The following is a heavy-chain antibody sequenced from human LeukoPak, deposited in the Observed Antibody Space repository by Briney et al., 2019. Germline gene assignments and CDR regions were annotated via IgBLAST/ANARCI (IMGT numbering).Heavy chain of an antibody. CDR1: GFTFDDYA. D-gene: IGHD6-19*01. J-gene: IGHJ6*02. V-gene: IGHV3-20*04. Sequence: PGGSLRLSCAASGFTFDDYAMSWVRQAPGKGLEWVSGINWNGGSTGYADSVKGRFTISRDNAKNSLYLQMNSLRVEDTALYYCARGSGWPEDYYYGMDVWGQGTTVTVSS. CDR2: INWNGGST. CDR3: ARGSGWPEDYYYGMDV.